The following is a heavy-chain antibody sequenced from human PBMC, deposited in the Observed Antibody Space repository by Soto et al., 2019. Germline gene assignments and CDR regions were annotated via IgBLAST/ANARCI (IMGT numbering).Heavy chain of an antibody. Sequence: SETLSLTCAVYGGSFSSYYWSWIRQPPGKGLEWIGEINHSGSTNYNPSLKSRVTISVDTSKNQFSLKLSSVTAADTAVYYCARRFDYYDSSGPPDAFDIWGQGTMVTVSS. CDR3: ARRFDYYDSSGPPDAFDI. J-gene: IGHJ3*02. CDR1: GGSFSSYY. CDR2: INHSGST. D-gene: IGHD3-22*01. V-gene: IGHV4-34*01.